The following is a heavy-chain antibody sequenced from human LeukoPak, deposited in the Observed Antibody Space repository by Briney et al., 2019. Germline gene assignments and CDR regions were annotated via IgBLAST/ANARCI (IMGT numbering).Heavy chain of an antibody. J-gene: IGHJ3*02. V-gene: IGHV3-48*01. Sequence: PGGSLRLSCTASGFTFSSYSMNWVRQAPGKGLEWVSYILSFGSTIYYADSVKGRFTISRDNAKHSLYLQMNSLRAEDTAVYYCARGNDSTGSYNRINDAFDIWGQGTLVTVSS. CDR3: ARGNDSTGSYNRINDAFDI. CDR1: GFTFSSYS. CDR2: ILSFGSTI. D-gene: IGHD3-9*01.